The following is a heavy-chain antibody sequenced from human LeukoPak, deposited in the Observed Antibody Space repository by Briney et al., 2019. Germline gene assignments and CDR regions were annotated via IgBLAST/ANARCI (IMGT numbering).Heavy chain of an antibody. V-gene: IGHV3-9*01. D-gene: IGHD3-10*01. J-gene: IGHJ5*01. CDR2: ISWNSGSI. CDR3: AKDIGSGRTNRFDS. CDR1: GFAFSSYS. Sequence: HTGGSLRLSCAASGFAFSSYSMSWVRQAPGKGLEWVSGISWNSGSIGYADSVKGRFTISRDNAKNSLYLQMNSLRAEDTALYYCAKDIGSGRTNRFDSWGQGTLVTVSS.